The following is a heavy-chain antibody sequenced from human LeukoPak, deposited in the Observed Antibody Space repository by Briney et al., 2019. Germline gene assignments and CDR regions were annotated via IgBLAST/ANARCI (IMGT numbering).Heavy chain of an antibody. J-gene: IGHJ4*02. V-gene: IGHV3-7*01. CDR3: ARDPQYSYDDSGTFDS. CDR2: IKQDGEET. D-gene: IGHD3-22*01. CDR1: GFTFSNFC. Sequence: GGSLRLSCAASGFTFSNFCMSWVRQAPGKGPEWVANIKQDGEETYYLDSVKGRFTVSRDNAKNSLYLQMNTLRAEDTAVYYCARDPQYSYDDSGTFDSWGQGTLVTVSS.